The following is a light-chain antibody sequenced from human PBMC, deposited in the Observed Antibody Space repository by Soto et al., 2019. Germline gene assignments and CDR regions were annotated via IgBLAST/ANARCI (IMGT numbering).Light chain of an antibody. J-gene: IGLJ1*01. CDR3: CSYAGSYTFFYV. Sequence: QSVLTQPRSVSGSPGQSVTISFTGTSSDVGGYNYVSWYQQHPGKAPKLMIYDVSKRPSGVPDRFSGSKSGNTASLTISGLQAEDEADYYCCSYAGSYTFFYVFGTGTKVTVL. V-gene: IGLV2-11*01. CDR2: DVS. CDR1: SSDVGGYNY.